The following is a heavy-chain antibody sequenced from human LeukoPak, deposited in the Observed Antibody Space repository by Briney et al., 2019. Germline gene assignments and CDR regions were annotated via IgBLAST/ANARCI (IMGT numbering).Heavy chain of an antibody. CDR1: GFTFSSHG. Sequence: GGSLRLSCAASGFTFSSHGMHWVRQAPGKGLEWVAVIWYDGSNKYYADSVKGRFTIFRDNSESTLSLQMNSLRAEDTAVYYCTREGPQTGTSAFDIWGQGTLVTVSS. D-gene: IGHD1-1*01. V-gene: IGHV3-33*01. CDR2: IWYDGSNK. CDR3: TREGPQTGTSAFDI. J-gene: IGHJ3*02.